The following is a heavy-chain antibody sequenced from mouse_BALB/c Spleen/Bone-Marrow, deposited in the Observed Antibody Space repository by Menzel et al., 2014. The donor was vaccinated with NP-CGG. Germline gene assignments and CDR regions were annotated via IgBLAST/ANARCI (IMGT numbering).Heavy chain of an antibody. V-gene: IGHV5-6*01. D-gene: IGHD4-1*01. CDR2: ISSGGGYT. J-gene: IGHJ4*01. Sequence: EVQGVESGGDLVKPGGSLKLSCAASGFTFSTYGMSWVRQTPDKRLEWVATISSGGGYTYYPDSVKGRFTISRDNANNTLYLQMSSLKSEDTAMYYCTRQRNWDHYAMDYWGQGTSVTVSS. CDR3: TRQRNWDHYAMDY. CDR1: GFTFSTYG.